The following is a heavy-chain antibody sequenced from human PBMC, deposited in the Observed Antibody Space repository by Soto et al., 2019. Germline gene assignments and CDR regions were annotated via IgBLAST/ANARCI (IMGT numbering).Heavy chain of an antibody. Sequence: EVQLVETGGGLIQPGGSLRLSCLASGFTVTTNYMIWVRQPPGKGLEWVSTTFSGGSTNYADSVRGRFSISRDNSKNTVYLQMNNLRVEDTAVYYCAKELWRDYTERGFMSEPYYYYGMDVWGQGTTVTVSS. D-gene: IGHD4-4*01. V-gene: IGHV3-53*02. J-gene: IGHJ6*02. CDR1: GFTVTTNY. CDR2: TFSGGST. CDR3: AKELWRDYTERGFMSEPYYYYGMDV.